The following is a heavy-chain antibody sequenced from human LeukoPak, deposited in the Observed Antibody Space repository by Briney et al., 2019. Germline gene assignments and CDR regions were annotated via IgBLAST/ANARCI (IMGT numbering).Heavy chain of an antibody. J-gene: IGHJ4*02. CDR1: GFTFSSYW. CDR2: IEQGGSEK. CDR3: ARFDSSGYYYFDY. Sequence: PGGSLRLSCAASGFTFSSYWMSWVRQAPGKGLEWVANIEQGGSEKYYVDSVKGRFTISRDNAKNSLYLQMNSLRAEDTAVYYCARFDSSGYYYFDYWGQGTLVTVSS. V-gene: IGHV3-7*01. D-gene: IGHD3-22*01.